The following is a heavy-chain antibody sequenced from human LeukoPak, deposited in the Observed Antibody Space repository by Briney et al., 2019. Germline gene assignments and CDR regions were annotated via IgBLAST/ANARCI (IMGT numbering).Heavy chain of an antibody. Sequence: SETLSLTCTVSGGSINSYYWSWIRQLPGKGLQSIGYIYDSGSTRYNPSLKGRVTMSVDTSNNQFSMNLTSVTAADTAVYYCARVQVRELFPDFWGQGTLVTVSS. CDR1: GGSINSYY. V-gene: IGHV4-59*01. J-gene: IGHJ4*02. CDR2: IYDSGST. D-gene: IGHD3-10*01. CDR3: ARVQVRELFPDF.